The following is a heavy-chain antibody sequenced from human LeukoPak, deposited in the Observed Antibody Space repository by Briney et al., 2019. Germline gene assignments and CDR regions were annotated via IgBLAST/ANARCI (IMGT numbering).Heavy chain of an antibody. D-gene: IGHD6-13*01. J-gene: IGHJ4*02. CDR1: GFTFGDYA. V-gene: IGHV3-49*03. CDR3: TRNGGWYADY. CDR2: IRSKACGGTP. Sequence: PGRSLRLSCTASGFTFGDYAMSWFRQAPGKGLEWVGFIRSKACGGTPEYAASVKGRFTISRDDSKSIAYLQMSSLKIEDTAIYYCTRNGGWYADYWGQGTLVTVPS.